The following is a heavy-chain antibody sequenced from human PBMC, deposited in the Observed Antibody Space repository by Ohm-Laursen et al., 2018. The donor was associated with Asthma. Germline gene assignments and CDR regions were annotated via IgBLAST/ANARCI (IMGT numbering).Heavy chain of an antibody. J-gene: IGHJ6*02. V-gene: IGHV1-2*06. Sequence: ASVKVSCKASGYTFTGYYMHWVRQAPGQGLEWMGRINPNSGGTNYAQKFQGRVTMTRDTSISTAYMELSRLRSDDTAVYYCASCVVVPAAMRGRGMYYYYYGMDVWDQGTTVTVSS. CDR2: INPNSGGT. CDR1: GYTFTGYY. D-gene: IGHD2-2*01. CDR3: ASCVVVPAAMRGRGMYYYYYGMDV.